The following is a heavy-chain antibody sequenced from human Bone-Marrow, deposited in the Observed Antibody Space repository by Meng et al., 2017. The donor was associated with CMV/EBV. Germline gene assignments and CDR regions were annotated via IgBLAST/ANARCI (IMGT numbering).Heavy chain of an antibody. Sequence: ASVKVSCKASGYTFTSHGINWVRQAPGQGLEWMGWISGDIGNTDYAQKFQGRVTITRNTSISTAYMELSSLRSEDTAVYYCARGINGYSGYDWSDPWGQGTLVTVSS. D-gene: IGHD5-12*01. CDR1: GYTFTSHG. V-gene: IGHV1-8*03. J-gene: IGHJ5*02. CDR2: ISGDIGNT. CDR3: ARGINGYSGYDWSDP.